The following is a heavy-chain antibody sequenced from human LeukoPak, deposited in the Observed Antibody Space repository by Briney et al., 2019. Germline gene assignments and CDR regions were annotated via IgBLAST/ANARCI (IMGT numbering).Heavy chain of an antibody. CDR2: INPNSGGT. Sequence: ASVKVSCMASGYTVIGYYIHWVRQAPGQGLEWMGWINPNSGGTNFPQRFQGRVTMTRDTSISTAYMELCRLRSDDTAVYYCARARSSSWYGNYFDYWGQGTLVTVSS. V-gene: IGHV1-2*02. CDR3: ARARSSSWYGNYFDY. CDR1: GYTVIGYY. D-gene: IGHD6-13*01. J-gene: IGHJ4*02.